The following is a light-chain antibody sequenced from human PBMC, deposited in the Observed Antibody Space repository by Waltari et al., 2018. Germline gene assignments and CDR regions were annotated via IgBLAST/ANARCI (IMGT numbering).Light chain of an antibody. J-gene: IGKJ4*01. V-gene: IGKV4-1*01. CDR1: QSVLYSSNNKNY. CDR2: WAS. CDR3: QQYYSTLALT. Sequence: DIVMTQSPDSLAVSLGERATINCKSSQSVLYSSNNKNYLAWYQQKPGQPPKLLNYWASTRESGVPDRFSGSGSGTDFTLTISSLQAEDVAVYYCQQYYSTLALTFGGGTKVEIK.